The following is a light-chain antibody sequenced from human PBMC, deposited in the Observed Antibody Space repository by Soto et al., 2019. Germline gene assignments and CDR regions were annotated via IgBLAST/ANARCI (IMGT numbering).Light chain of an antibody. CDR1: QGLTNSY. CDR3: QQYDSSLIT. CDR2: GAS. V-gene: IGKV3-20*01. J-gene: IGKJ5*01. Sequence: EIVLTQSPGTLSLSPGERATLSCRASQGLTNSYLAWYQQKPGQAPRLLIYGASNRATGIPDRFGGSGSGTDFTLTISRLEPEDFAVYYCQQYDSSLITFGQGTRLEIK.